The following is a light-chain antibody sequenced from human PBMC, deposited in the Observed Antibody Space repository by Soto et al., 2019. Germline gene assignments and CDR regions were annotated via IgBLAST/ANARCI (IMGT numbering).Light chain of an antibody. CDR3: MQDYNFPWT. V-gene: IGKV1-6*01. CDR2: AAS. CDR1: QGIRID. Sequence: AIQMTQSPSSLSASVGDRVTITCRASQGIRIDLGWYQQKPGKAPKLLIYAASTLQTGVPSRFSGSGSGTDFTLTIRSLQPEDFATYYCMQDYNFPWTFGQGTKVDIK. J-gene: IGKJ1*01.